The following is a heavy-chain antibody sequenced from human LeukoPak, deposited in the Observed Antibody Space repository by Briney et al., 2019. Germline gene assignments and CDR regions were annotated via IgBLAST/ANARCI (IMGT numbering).Heavy chain of an antibody. CDR3: ARATLLGMDV. CDR1: GGSISSYY. Sequence: SETLSLTCTVSGGSISSYYWSWIRQPPGKGLEWIGYIYYSGSTNYNPSLKSRVTISVDTSKNQFSLKLSSETAADTAVYYCARATLLGMDVWGQGTTVTVSS. CDR2: IYYSGST. V-gene: IGHV4-59*01. J-gene: IGHJ6*02.